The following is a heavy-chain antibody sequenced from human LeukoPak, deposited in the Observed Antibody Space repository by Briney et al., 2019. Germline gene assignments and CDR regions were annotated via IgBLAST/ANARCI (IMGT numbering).Heavy chain of an antibody. CDR1: GYSFTSYW. Sequence: GESLKISCKGSGYSFTSYWIGWVRQMLGKGLEWMGIIYPGDSDTRYSPSFQGQVTISADKSISTAYLQWSSLKASDTAMYYCARHRDPIFGVVDYYYGMDVWGQGTTVTVSS. V-gene: IGHV5-51*01. D-gene: IGHD3-3*01. CDR3: ARHRDPIFGVVDYYYGMDV. J-gene: IGHJ6*02. CDR2: IYPGDSDT.